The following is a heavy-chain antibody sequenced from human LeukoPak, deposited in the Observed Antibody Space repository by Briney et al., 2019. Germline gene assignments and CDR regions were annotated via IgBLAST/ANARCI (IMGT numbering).Heavy chain of an antibody. CDR3: ARFCSGGSCNENYGMDV. CDR2: FNPNSGAT. J-gene: IGHJ6*02. Sequence: ASVKVSCKASGYTFTGYYIHWMRQAPGQGLEWMGRFNPNSGATNYAQKFQGRVTMTRDTSISTAYMELSNLRTDDTPVYYCARFCSGGSCNENYGMDVWGQGTTVTVSS. V-gene: IGHV1-2*02. CDR1: GYTFTGYY. D-gene: IGHD2-15*01.